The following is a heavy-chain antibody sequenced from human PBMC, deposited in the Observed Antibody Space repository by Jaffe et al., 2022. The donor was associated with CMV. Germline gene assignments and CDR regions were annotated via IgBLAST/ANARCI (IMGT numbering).Heavy chain of an antibody. V-gene: IGHV5-10-1*03. D-gene: IGHD6-13*01. J-gene: IGHJ6*03. Sequence: EVQLVQSGAEVKKPGESLRISCKGSGYSFTSYWISWVRQMPGKGLEWMGRIDPSDSYTNYSPSFQGHVTISADKSISTAYLQWSSLKASDTAMYYCARHFIAAAGTYYYYYYMDVWGKGTTVTVSS. CDR1: GYSFTSYW. CDR3: ARHFIAAAGTYYYYYYMDV. CDR2: IDPSDSYT.